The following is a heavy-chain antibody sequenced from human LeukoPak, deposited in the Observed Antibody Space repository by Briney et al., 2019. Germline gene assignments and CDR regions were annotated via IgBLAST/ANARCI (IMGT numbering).Heavy chain of an antibody. CDR1: GYSFTSYW. CDR2: IYPGDSDT. CDR3: ARNFWSGYYTMGAFDY. Sequence: GESLKISCKGSGYSFTSYWIGWVRQMPGKGLEWMGIIYPGDSDTRYSPSFQGQVTISADKSISTAYQQWSSLKASDTAMYYCARNFWSGYYTMGAFDYWGQGTLVTVSS. V-gene: IGHV5-51*01. D-gene: IGHD3-3*01. J-gene: IGHJ4*02.